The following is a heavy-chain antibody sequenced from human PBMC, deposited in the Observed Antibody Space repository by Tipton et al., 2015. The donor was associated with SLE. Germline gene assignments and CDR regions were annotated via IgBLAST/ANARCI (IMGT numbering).Heavy chain of an antibody. CDR3: VKDRFFADSSGHRGDY. J-gene: IGHJ4*02. CDR2: ISASGGRT. V-gene: IGHV3-23*01. CDR1: GFTFSSSA. Sequence: GSLRLSCAASGFTFSSSAMSWVRQAPGKGLEWVSAISASGGRTYYADSVKGRFTISRDNSKNTLYLQLNTLRAEDTAIYYCVKDRFFADSSGHRGDYWGQGTLVTVSS. D-gene: IGHD3-22*01.